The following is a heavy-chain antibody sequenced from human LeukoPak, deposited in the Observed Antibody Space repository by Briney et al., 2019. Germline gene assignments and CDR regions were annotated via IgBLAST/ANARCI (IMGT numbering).Heavy chain of an antibody. J-gene: IGHJ4*02. D-gene: IGHD6-19*01. Sequence: GGSLRLSCAASGFTFSSYGMSWVRQAPGKGLEWASAISGSGGSTYYADSVKGRFTISRDNSKNTLYLQMNSLRAEDTAVYYCAKDLGSSGWYYFDYWGQGTLVTVSS. CDR1: GFTFSSYG. CDR2: ISGSGGST. V-gene: IGHV3-23*01. CDR3: AKDLGSSGWYYFDY.